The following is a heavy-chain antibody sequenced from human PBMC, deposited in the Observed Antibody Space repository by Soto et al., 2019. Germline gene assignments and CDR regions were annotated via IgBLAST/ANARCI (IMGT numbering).Heavy chain of an antibody. CDR3: AREGGLTTGGFKFDY. J-gene: IGHJ4*02. D-gene: IGHD1-1*01. CDR1: GGEFSAFA. Sequence: VQLVQSGAEVRKPGSSVKVSCKVSGGEFSAFALSRVRQARGQGLEWMGGIIPPLGAPKYAQKFQGRVTIVADESTSTAFMELNSLRSEDTAVYYCAREGGLTTGGFKFDYWGQGTLVTVSS. V-gene: IGHV1-69*01. CDR2: IIPPLGAP.